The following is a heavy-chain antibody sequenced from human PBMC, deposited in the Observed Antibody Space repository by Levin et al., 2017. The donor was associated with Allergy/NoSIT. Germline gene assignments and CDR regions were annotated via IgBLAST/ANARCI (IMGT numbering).Heavy chain of an antibody. CDR3: TTDPLLSNYYGSGSYGGDNAFDI. Sequence: GGSLRLSCAASGFTFSNAWMSWVRQAPGKGLEWVGRIKSKTDGGTTDYAAPVKGRFTISRDDSKNTLYLQMNSLKTEDTAVYYCTTDPLLSNYYGSGSYGGDNAFDIWGQGTMVTVSS. V-gene: IGHV3-15*01. D-gene: IGHD3-10*01. J-gene: IGHJ3*02. CDR1: GFTFSNAW. CDR2: IKSKTDGGTT.